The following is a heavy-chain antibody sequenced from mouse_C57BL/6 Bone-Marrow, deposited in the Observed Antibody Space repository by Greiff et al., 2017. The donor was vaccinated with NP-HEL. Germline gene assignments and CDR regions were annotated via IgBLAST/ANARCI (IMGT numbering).Heavy chain of an antibody. CDR1: GYTFTSYW. D-gene: IGHD1-1*01. CDR2: IDPSDSYT. J-gene: IGHJ2*01. Sequence: QVQLQQPGAELVRPGTSVKLSCKASGYTFTSYWMHWVKQRPGQGLEWIGVIDPSDSYTNYNQKFKGKATLTVDTSSSTAYMQLSSLTSEDSAVYDCARKTIYYYGISYGLDYWGQGTTLTVSS. V-gene: IGHV1-59*01. CDR3: ARKTIYYYGISYGLDY.